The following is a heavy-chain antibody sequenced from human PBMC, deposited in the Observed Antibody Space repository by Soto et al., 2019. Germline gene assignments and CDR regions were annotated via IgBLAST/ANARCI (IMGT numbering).Heavy chain of an antibody. CDR1: GFTFSSYA. CDR3: AKPNLYCSSTSCYDY. D-gene: IGHD2-2*01. Sequence: QPGGSLRLSCAASGFTFSSYAMSWVRQAPGKGLEWVSVISGSGGSTNYADSVKGRFTISRDNSKNTLFLQMNSLRAEDTAVYYCAKPNLYCSSTSCYDYWGQGTLVTVSS. V-gene: IGHV3-23*01. CDR2: ISGSGGST. J-gene: IGHJ4*02.